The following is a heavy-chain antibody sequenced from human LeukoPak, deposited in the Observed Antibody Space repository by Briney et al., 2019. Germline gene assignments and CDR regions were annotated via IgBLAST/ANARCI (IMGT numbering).Heavy chain of an antibody. J-gene: IGHJ5*02. CDR3: ARKYPDHWFDP. CDR1: GGSISSGNFY. D-gene: IGHD6-6*01. CDR2: IFYLGST. V-gene: IGHV4-30-4*01. Sequence: SQTLSLTCTVSGGSISSGNFYWSWIRQPPGKGLEWIGYIFYLGSTYYNPSLKSRVTMSVDTSKNQFSLKLRSVTAADTAVYYCARKYPDHWFDPWGQGTLVTVSS.